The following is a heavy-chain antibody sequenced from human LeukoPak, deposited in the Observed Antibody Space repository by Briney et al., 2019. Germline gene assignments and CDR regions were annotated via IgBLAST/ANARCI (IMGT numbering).Heavy chain of an antibody. D-gene: IGHD3-16*01. CDR2: VYNSGST. V-gene: IGHV4-61*10. J-gene: IGHJ4*02. CDR1: GGSISRGSYY. Sequence: SETLSLTCIVSGGSISRGSYYWNWIRQPAGKGLEWMGRVYNSGSTNYNPSLKSRVTISTDMSKNQFSLKLSSVTAADTAVYYCARGVWGLDYWGQGTLVTVSS. CDR3: ARGVWGLDY.